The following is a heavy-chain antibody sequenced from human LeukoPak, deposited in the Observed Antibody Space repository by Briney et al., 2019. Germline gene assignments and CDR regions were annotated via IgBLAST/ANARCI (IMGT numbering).Heavy chain of an antibody. D-gene: IGHD3-9*01. CDR3: AKQRLANNDILTGYYF. Sequence: SETLSLTCTVSGASVSTSSYYWGWLRQSPGRGLEWIASTHYSGSTFYTPSLKSRVTIFVDTSKNRFPLTLRSVTAADTAVYYCAKQRLANNDILTGYYFWGQGILVTVSS. J-gene: IGHJ4*02. V-gene: IGHV4-39*01. CDR1: GASVSTSSYY. CDR2: THYSGST.